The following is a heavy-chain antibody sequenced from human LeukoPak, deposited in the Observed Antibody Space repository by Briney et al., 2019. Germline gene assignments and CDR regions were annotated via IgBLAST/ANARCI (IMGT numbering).Heavy chain of an antibody. Sequence: GGSLRLSCAASGFTFDNYGMSWVRQAPGKGLEWVSAISGNGGSTYFADSVKGRFTISRDNSKNTLYLQMNSLRAEDTAVYYCAKSSGTDYWGQGTLVTVSS. V-gene: IGHV3-23*01. D-gene: IGHD3-10*01. CDR1: GFTFDNYG. CDR3: AKSSGTDY. CDR2: ISGNGGST. J-gene: IGHJ4*02.